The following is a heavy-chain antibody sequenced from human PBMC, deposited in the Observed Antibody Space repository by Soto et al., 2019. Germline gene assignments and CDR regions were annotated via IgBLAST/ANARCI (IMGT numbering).Heavy chain of an antibody. J-gene: IGHJ3*02. D-gene: IGHD4-17*01. CDR3: ARYDYGGSDGVGGDAFDI. Sequence: QVQLQESGPGLVKPSQTLSLTCTVSGGSISSGDYYWSWIRQPPGKGLEWIGYIYYSGSTYYNPSLKRRVTISVDTSKNQFSLKLSSVTAADTAVYYCARYDYGGSDGVGGDAFDIWGQGTMVTVSS. CDR1: GGSISSGDYY. CDR2: IYYSGST. V-gene: IGHV4-30-4*01.